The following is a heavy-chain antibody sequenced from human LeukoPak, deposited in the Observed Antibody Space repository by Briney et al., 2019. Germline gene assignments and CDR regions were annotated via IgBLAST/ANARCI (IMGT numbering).Heavy chain of an antibody. CDR2: INHSGST. Sequence: SETLSLTCAVYGGSFSSYYWSWIRQPPGKGLEWIGEINHSGSTNYNPSLKSRVTISVDTSKNQFSLKLSSVTAADTAVYYCARGRRFFYGDYGGNWFDPWGQGTLVTVSS. V-gene: IGHV4-34*01. CDR1: GGSFSSYY. D-gene: IGHD4-17*01. CDR3: ARGRRFFYGDYGGNWFDP. J-gene: IGHJ5*02.